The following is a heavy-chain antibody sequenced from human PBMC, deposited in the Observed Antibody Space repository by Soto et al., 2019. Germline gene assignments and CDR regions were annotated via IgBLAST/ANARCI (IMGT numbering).Heavy chain of an antibody. Sequence: QVQLEESGGGVVQPGRSLRLSCAASGFTFSSYGMNWARQAPGKGLEWGAVIWYDGSNKDYADSVKARFTISRDNSKNTPYLQMNSLRADDTAVYYCARDPGQQLDNCRDVWVQGTTVTVSS. CDR3: ARDPGQQLDNCRDV. CDR2: IWYDGSNK. J-gene: IGHJ6*02. CDR1: GFTFSSYG. V-gene: IGHV3-33*01. D-gene: IGHD6-13*01.